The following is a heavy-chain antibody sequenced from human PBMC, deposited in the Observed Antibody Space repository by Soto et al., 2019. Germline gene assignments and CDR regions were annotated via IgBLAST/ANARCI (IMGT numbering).Heavy chain of an antibody. CDR1: GFTFRSYG. Sequence: GGSLRLSCAASGFTFRSYGMHWVRQAPGKGLEWVAVISYDGSNKYYADSVKGRFTISRDNSKNTLYLQMNSLRAEDTAVYYCAKGGVGSTSNAFDIWGQGTMVTVSS. V-gene: IGHV3-30*18. CDR2: ISYDGSNK. CDR3: AKGGVGSTSNAFDI. D-gene: IGHD1-26*01. J-gene: IGHJ3*02.